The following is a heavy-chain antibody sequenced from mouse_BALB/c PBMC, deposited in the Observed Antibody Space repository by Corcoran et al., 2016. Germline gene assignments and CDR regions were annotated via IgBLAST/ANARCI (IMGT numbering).Heavy chain of an antibody. D-gene: IGHD3-1*01. CDR2: IDPENGNT. CDR1: GFNIKDYY. J-gene: IGHJ3*01. CDR3: ARGRALLAY. V-gene: IGHV14-1*02. Sequence: EVQLQQSGAELVRPGALVKLSCKASGFNIKDYYMHWVKQRPEQGLEWIGWIDPENGNTIYDPKFQGKASITAETSSNTAYLQHSSLTSEDTAVYYCARGRALLAYWGQGTLVTVSA.